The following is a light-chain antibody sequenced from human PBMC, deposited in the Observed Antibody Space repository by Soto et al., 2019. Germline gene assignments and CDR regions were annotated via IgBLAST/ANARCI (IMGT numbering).Light chain of an antibody. CDR3: QQYNNWPRT. Sequence: EIVMTQSPATLSVSPGERATLSCRASQSVSSNLAWYQQKPGHAPRLLIYGASTRATGIPARFSGSGSGTELTLTISSLQSEDFAVYYCQQYNNWPRTFGQGTKVES. CDR2: GAS. J-gene: IGKJ1*01. V-gene: IGKV3D-15*01. CDR1: QSVSSN.